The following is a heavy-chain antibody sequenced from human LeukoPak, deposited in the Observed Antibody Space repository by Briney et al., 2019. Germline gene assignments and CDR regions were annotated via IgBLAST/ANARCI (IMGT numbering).Heavy chain of an antibody. CDR1: GFTFSNYW. D-gene: IGHD5-18*01. CDR2: INQDGSEK. V-gene: IGHV3-7*01. Sequence: GGSLRLSYAASGFTFSNYWMNWVRQAPGKGLEWVANINQDGSEKYYVDSVKGRFTISRDNGKNSQYLQMNSLRAEDTAVYYCARDPSRGHSYGYVDYWGQGALVTVSS. CDR3: ARDPSRGHSYGYVDY. J-gene: IGHJ4*02.